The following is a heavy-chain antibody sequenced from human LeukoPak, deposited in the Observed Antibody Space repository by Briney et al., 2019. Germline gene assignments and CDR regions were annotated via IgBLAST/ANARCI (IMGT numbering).Heavy chain of an antibody. V-gene: IGHV6-1*01. CDR2: TYYRSKWYN. CDR1: GDSVSCNSAA. D-gene: IGHD6-19*01. CDR3: ARVESIAVAGYYFDY. Sequence: SQTLSLTCVISGDSVSCNSAAWNWIRQSPSGGLEWLGRTYYRSKWYNDYAVSVKSRITINPDTSKNQFSLQLNSVTPEDTAVYYCARVESIAVAGYYFDYWGQGTLVTVSS. J-gene: IGHJ4*02.